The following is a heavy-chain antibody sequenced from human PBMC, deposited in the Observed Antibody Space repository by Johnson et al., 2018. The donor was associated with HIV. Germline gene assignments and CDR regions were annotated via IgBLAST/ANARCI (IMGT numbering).Heavy chain of an antibody. V-gene: IGHV3-66*01. CDR3: AKDGIDRERIRYFDWLLLNAFDI. CDR2: IYSGGNT. Sequence: VQLVESGGGLVQPGGSLRLSCAASGITVSSSYMSWVRQAPGKGLEWVSVIYSGGNTYYADSVRGRFTISRDNSKNTLYLQMNSLRAEDTALYYCAKDGIDRERIRYFDWLLLNAFDIWGQGTMVTVSS. J-gene: IGHJ3*02. D-gene: IGHD3-9*01. CDR1: GITVSSSY.